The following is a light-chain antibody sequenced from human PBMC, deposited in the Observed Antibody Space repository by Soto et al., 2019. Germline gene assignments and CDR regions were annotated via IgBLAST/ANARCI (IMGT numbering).Light chain of an antibody. CDR2: DAS. Sequence: DIQMTQSPSTLSASVGDRVTITCRASQSISSWLAWYQQKPGKAPKLLIYDASSLESGVPSRFSGSASGTDFTLTISSLQPDDFATYYCQQYNSYSWTFGQGTKVEIK. CDR1: QSISSW. CDR3: QQYNSYSWT. J-gene: IGKJ1*01. V-gene: IGKV1-5*01.